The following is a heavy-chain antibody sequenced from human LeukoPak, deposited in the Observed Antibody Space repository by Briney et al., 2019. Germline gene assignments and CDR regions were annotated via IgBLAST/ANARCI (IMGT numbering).Heavy chain of an antibody. J-gene: IGHJ6*02. D-gene: IGHD1-26*01. Sequence: GGSLRLSCAASGFTFTTFGIHWVRQAPGKGLEWVAAISPDGNIEYYTDSVKGRFTISRDNSKNTLYLQMNSLRAEDTAVYYCARDPVGATTNYYYGMDVWGQGTTVTVSS. V-gene: IGHV3-30*03. CDR2: ISPDGNIE. CDR3: ARDPVGATTNYYYGMDV. CDR1: GFTFTTFG.